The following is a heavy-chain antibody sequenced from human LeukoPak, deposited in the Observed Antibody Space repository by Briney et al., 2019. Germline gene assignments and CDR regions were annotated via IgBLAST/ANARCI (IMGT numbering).Heavy chain of an antibody. CDR2: INAGNGNT. J-gene: IGHJ5*02. Sequence: ASVKVSCKASGYTFTTYAMHWVRQAPGQRLEWMGWINAGNGNTKYSQKFQARVTITRDTSASTAYMELSSLRSEDTAVYYCARDLAYSSSLYNWFDPWGQGTLVTVSS. CDR1: GYTFTTYA. V-gene: IGHV1-3*01. D-gene: IGHD6-6*01. CDR3: ARDLAYSSSLYNWFDP.